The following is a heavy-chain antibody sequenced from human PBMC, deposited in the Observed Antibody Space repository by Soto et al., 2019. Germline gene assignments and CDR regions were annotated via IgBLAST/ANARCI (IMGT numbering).Heavy chain of an antibody. CDR2: IIPIFGTA. V-gene: IGHV1-69*13. Sequence: ASVKVSCKASGGTFSSYAISWVRQAPGQGLEWMGGIIPIFGTANYAQKFQGRVTITAGESTSTAYMELSSLRSEDTAVYYCARGNNLELRDYYYGMDVWGQGTTVTVSS. D-gene: IGHD1-7*01. CDR1: GGTFSSYA. CDR3: ARGNNLELRDYYYGMDV. J-gene: IGHJ6*02.